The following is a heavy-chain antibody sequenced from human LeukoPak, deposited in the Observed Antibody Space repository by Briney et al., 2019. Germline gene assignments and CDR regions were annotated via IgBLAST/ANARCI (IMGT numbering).Heavy chain of an antibody. V-gene: IGHV1-2*02. CDR3: ARGGDGYSPFDY. CDR2: INLNSDGT. CDR1: GYTFTGYY. J-gene: IGHJ4*02. Sequence: ASVKVSCKASGYTFTGYYMHWVRQAPGQGLEWMGWINLNSDGTNYAQKFQGRVTMTRDTSISTAYMELSRLRSDDTAVYYCARGGDGYSPFDYWGQGTLVTVSS. D-gene: IGHD5-24*01.